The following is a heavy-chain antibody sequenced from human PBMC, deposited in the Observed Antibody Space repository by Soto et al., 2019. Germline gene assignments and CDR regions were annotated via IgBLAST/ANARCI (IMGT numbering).Heavy chain of an antibody. Sequence: ASVKVSCKASGYTFTSYYMHWVRQAPEQGLEWMGIINPSGGRTSYAQKFQGRVTMARVTSPSTVYMELGSLRSEVTDVYYCARVRYYYDSSGYTVDAFDICGQCTRGTDS. CDR3: ARVRYYYDSSGYTVDAFDI. V-gene: IGHV1-46*01. CDR1: GYTFTSYY. CDR2: INPSGGRT. J-gene: IGHJ3*02. D-gene: IGHD3-22*01.